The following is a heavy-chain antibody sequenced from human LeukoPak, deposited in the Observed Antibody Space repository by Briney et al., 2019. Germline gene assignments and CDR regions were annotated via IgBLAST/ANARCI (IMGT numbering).Heavy chain of an antibody. CDR2: IYYRVTS. Sequence: PSETLSLTCTVSGDSISTYYWSWIRQPPGKGLEWIGYIYYRVTSDYNPSLKSRVTMSVDMSTRQISLKLSSVTAAGTAVYYCARAVGGDGSGSLWDPGTLVTVSS. V-gene: IGHV4-59*01. D-gene: IGHD3-10*01. J-gene: IGHJ4*02. CDR1: GDSISTYY. CDR3: ARAVGGDGSGSL.